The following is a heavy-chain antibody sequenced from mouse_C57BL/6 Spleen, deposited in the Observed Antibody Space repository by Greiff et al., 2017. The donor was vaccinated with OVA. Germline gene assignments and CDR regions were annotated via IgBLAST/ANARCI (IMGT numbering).Heavy chain of an antibody. CDR2: INPNNGGT. V-gene: IGHV1-18*01. CDR3: ARWTGSNYDAMDY. CDR1: GYTFTDYN. Sequence: VQLKESGPELVKPGASVKIPCKASGYTFTDYNMDWVKQSHGKSLEWIGDINPNNGGTIYNQKFKGKATLTVDKSSSTAYMELRSLTSEDTAVYYCARWTGSNYDAMDYWGQGTSVTVSS. D-gene: IGHD2-5*01. J-gene: IGHJ4*01.